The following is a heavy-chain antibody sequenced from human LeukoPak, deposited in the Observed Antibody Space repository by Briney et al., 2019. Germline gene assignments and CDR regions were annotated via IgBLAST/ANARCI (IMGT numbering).Heavy chain of an antibody. J-gene: IGHJ6*03. CDR2: ISASGGST. Sequence: GGSLRLSCAASGFTFSSYVMSWVRQAPGKGLEWVSAISASGGSTFYADSVKGRFTISRDNSKNTLYLQMNNLRAEDTAVYYCAKGRGWEASYYYYYMDVWGKGTTVTISS. CDR1: GFTFSSYV. V-gene: IGHV3-23*01. CDR3: AKGRGWEASYYYYYMDV. D-gene: IGHD1-26*01.